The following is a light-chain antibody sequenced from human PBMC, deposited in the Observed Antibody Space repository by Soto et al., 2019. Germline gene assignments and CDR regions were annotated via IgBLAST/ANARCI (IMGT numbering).Light chain of an antibody. V-gene: IGKV3-11*01. CDR1: QNVGSY. CDR2: DAS. Sequence: EIVLTQSPATLSLSPGERATLSCRASQNVGSYLAWYQQKPGQAPRLLIYDASNRATGIPARFSGSRSGTDFTLAITSLEPEDFAVYYCQQRGNWPLTFGGGTKLEIK. J-gene: IGKJ4*01. CDR3: QQRGNWPLT.